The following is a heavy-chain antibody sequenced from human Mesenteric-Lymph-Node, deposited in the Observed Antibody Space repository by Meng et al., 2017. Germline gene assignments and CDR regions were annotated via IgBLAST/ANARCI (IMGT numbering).Heavy chain of an antibody. D-gene: IGHD3-10*01. CDR2: IIPIFGTA. CDR1: GGTFSSYA. J-gene: IGHJ3*02. V-gene: IGHV1-69*06. Sequence: SVKVSCKASGGTFSSYAISWVRQAPGQGLEWMGGIIPIFGTANYAQKFQGRVTITADKSTSTAYMELSSLRSEDTAVYYCARAGGSGTIDAFDIWGQGTMVTVSS. CDR3: ARAGGSGTIDAFDI.